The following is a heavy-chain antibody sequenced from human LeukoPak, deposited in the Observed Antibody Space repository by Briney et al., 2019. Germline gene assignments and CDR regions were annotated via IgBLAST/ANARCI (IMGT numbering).Heavy chain of an antibody. CDR1: GYTFTGYY. CDR3: ARVKYQLLFYFDY. D-gene: IGHD2-2*01. J-gene: IGHJ4*02. Sequence: ASVKVSCKASGYTFTGYYMHWVRQAPGQGLEWMGWINHNSGGTNYAQKFQGRVTMTRDTSISTAYMELSRLRSDGTAVYYCARVKYQLLFYFDYWGQGTLVTVSS. V-gene: IGHV1-2*02. CDR2: INHNSGGT.